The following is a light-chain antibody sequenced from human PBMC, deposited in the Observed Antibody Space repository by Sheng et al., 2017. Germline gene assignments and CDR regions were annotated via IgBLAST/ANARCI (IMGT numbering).Light chain of an antibody. V-gene: IGKV1-33*01. J-gene: IGKJ4*01. CDR2: AAS. CDR3: QQYENLPPA. CDR1: QDIKTY. Sequence: DIQMTQSPSSLSAFVGDRVTITCQASQDIKTYLNWYQQKPGKAPNLLIHAASSLEAGVPSRFSGSGSGTDFTLTITSLQPEDFATYYCQQYENLPPAFGGGTKVEIQ.